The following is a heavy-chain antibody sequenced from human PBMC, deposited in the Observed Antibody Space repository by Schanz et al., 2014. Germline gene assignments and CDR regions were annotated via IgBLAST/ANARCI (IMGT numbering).Heavy chain of an antibody. Sequence: QVQLVQSGAEVKKPGSSVKVSCKASGDTFRSYTINWVRHAPGQGLEWMGWIDPNSGGTFYKEKFQGRVTMTRDTSISTAYMEMTRLTSDDTAVYYCARDGIGADKRWGQGTLVTVSS. CDR1: GDTFRSYT. J-gene: IGHJ4*02. D-gene: IGHD6-13*01. CDR3: ARDGIGADKR. CDR2: IDPNSGGT. V-gene: IGHV1-2*02.